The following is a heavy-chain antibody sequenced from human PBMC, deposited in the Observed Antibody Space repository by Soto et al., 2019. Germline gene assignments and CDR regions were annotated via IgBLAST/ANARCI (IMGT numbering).Heavy chain of an antibody. CDR2: IYYSGST. CDR1: GGSISSSSYY. Sequence: QLQLQESGPGLVKPSETLSLTCTVSGGSISSSSYYWVWIRQPPGKGLEWSGSIYYSGSTYYNPSLKSRVTLSVDTPKNQFSLKLSAVTAADTAVYYCARHATRYCSGGSCGDYWGQGTLVTVAS. V-gene: IGHV4-39*01. D-gene: IGHD2-15*01. CDR3: ARHATRYCSGGSCGDY. J-gene: IGHJ4*02.